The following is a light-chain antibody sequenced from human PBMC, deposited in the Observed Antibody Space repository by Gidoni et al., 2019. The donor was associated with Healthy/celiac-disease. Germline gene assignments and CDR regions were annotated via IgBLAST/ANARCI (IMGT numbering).Light chain of an antibody. CDR2: AAS. V-gene: IGKV1-39*01. CDR1: QSISSY. J-gene: IGKJ1*01. CDR3: QQRYSTPWT. Sequence: DIQLNHSPSSLSASVGDRVTVTCRASQSISSYLDWYQQKPGKAPKLLIYAASSLQSGVPSRFSGSGSATDYTRNISSLQTEDVATYYCQQRYSTPWTFGQXTKVEIK.